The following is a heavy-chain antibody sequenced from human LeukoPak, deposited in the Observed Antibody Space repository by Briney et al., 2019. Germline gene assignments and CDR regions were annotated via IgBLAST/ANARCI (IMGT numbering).Heavy chain of an antibody. CDR2: IIPIFGTA. CDR1: GGTFSSYA. CDR3: ARGSGEAYYFDY. Sequence: SVKVSCKASGGTFSSYAISWVRQAPGQGLEWMGGIIPIFGTANYAQKFQGRVTITADESTSTAYMELSSLRSENTAVYYCARGSGEAYYFDYWGQGTLVTVSS. J-gene: IGHJ4*02. V-gene: IGHV1-69*13. D-gene: IGHD2-15*01.